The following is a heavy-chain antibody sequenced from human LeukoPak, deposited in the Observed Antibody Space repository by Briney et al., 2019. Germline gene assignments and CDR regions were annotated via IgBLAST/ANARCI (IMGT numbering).Heavy chain of an antibody. V-gene: IGHV1-8*01. J-gene: IGHJ4*02. CDR2: MNPNSGNT. CDR3: AREVGGITIFGVVMRAFDY. Sequence: ASEKVSCKDSGYTFTSYDINWVRQATGQGLERMGWMNPNSGNTGYAQKFQGRVTMTRNTSISTAYMELSSLRSEDTAVYYCAREVGGITIFGVVMRAFDYWGQGTLVTVSS. D-gene: IGHD3-3*01. CDR1: GYTFTSYD.